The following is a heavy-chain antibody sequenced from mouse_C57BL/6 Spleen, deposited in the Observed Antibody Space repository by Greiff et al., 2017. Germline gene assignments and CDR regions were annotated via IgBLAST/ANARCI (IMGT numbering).Heavy chain of an antibody. CDR2: INPSNGGT. V-gene: IGHV1-53*01. J-gene: IGHJ1*03. Sequence: QVQLQQPGTELVKPGASVQLSCKASGYTFTSYWMHWVKQRPGQGLEWIGNINPSNGGTTYNEKFKSKATLTVDKSSSTAYMQLSSLTSEDSAVYYCARADYDDWYFDVWGTGTTVTVSS. CDR3: ARADYDDWYFDV. D-gene: IGHD2-4*01. CDR1: GYTFTSYW.